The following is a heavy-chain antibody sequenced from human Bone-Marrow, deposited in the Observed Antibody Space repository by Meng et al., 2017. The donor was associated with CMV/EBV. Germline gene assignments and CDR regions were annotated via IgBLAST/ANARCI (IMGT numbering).Heavy chain of an antibody. CDR1: GGSVSSSSYY. V-gene: IGHV4-39*07. CDR3: ARGRYYYDSSGNDY. D-gene: IGHD3-22*01. J-gene: IGHJ4*02. Sequence: SETLSLTCTVSGGSVSSSSYYWGWIRQPPGKGLEWVGSIYYSGSTYYSPSLKSRVTISLDTSKNHFSLKLSAVTAADTAVYYCARGRYYYDSSGNDYWGQGPRVTVYS. CDR2: IYYSGST.